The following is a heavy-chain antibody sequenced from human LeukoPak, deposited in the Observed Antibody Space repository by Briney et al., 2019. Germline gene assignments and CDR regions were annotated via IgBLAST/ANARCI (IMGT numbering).Heavy chain of an antibody. D-gene: IGHD6-13*01. CDR1: GFTFSSYG. V-gene: IGHV3-33*01. J-gene: IGHJ4*02. CDR2: IWYDGSNK. CDR3: ARGIAAAATGDYFDY. Sequence: GGSLRLSCAASGFTFSSYGMHWVRQAPGKGLEWVAVIWYDGSNKYYADSVKGRFTISRDNSKNTLYLQMNSLRAEDTAVYYCARGIAAAATGDYFDYWGQGTLVTVSS.